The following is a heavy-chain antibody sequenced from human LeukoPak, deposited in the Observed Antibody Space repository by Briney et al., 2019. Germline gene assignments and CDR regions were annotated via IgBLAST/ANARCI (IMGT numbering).Heavy chain of an antibody. CDR3: ARERERFFNL. CDR1: GFIFSSYA. D-gene: IGHD3-3*01. V-gene: IGHV3-30*04. Sequence: GRSLRLSCAASGFIFSSYAMHWVRLAPGKGLEWVAFISYDGSNKYYADSVKGRFTISRDNSKNTLYLQMNSLRAEDTAVYYCARERERFFNLWGQGTLVTVSS. J-gene: IGHJ5*02. CDR2: ISYDGSNK.